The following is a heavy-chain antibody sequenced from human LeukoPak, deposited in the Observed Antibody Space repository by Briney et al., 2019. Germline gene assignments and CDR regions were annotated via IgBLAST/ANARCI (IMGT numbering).Heavy chain of an antibody. J-gene: IGHJ4*02. CDR2: IYHSGST. CDR3: ARPGIAVAGGFDY. D-gene: IGHD6-19*01. Sequence: SETLSLTCTVSGYSITTNYYWAWIRQPPGKGLEWIGSIYHSGSTYYNPSLKSRVTISVDTSKNQFSLKLSSVTAADTAVYYCARPGIAVAGGFDYWGQGTLVTVSS. V-gene: IGHV4-38-2*02. CDR1: GYSITTNYY.